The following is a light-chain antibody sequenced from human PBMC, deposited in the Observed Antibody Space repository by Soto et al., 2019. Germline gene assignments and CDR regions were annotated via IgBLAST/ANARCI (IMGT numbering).Light chain of an antibody. CDR2: AAS. V-gene: IGKV1-39*01. CDR1: QSISSY. Sequence: DIQMTQSPSSLSASVGARVTITCRASQSISSYLNWYQQKPGTAPKFLIYAASSLQSGVPSRFTGSVSGTDFTLTISSRQPEDFATYYCQQSHSTPITFGGETKVEIK. CDR3: QQSHSTPIT. J-gene: IGKJ4*01.